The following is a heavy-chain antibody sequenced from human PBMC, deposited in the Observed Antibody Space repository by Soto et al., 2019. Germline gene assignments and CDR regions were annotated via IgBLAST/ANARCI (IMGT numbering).Heavy chain of an antibody. V-gene: IGHV4-59*01. Sequence: QVQLQESGPGLVKPSETLSLTCTVSGGSISSYYWSWIRQPPGKGLEWIGYIYYSGSTNYNPSLNIRVTISVDTSKNQFSLKLSSVTAADTAVYYCARDSEGYCSGGSCYFPYAFDICGQGTMVTVSS. CDR3: ARDSEGYCSGGSCYFPYAFDI. J-gene: IGHJ3*02. CDR1: GGSISSYY. CDR2: IYYSGST. D-gene: IGHD2-15*01.